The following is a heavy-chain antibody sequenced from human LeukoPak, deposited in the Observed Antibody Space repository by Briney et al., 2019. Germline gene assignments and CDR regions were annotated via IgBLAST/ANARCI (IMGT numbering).Heavy chain of an antibody. Sequence: GGSLRLSCAASGFTFSSYSMNWVRQAPGKGLEWVSYISSSSSTIYYADSVKGRFTISRDNAKNSLFLQMNSLRADDTAVYYCATDNRYGYESWGQGTLVTVSS. CDR1: GFTFSSYS. D-gene: IGHD5-24*01. CDR3: ATDNRYGYES. CDR2: ISSSSSTI. J-gene: IGHJ5*02. V-gene: IGHV3-48*04.